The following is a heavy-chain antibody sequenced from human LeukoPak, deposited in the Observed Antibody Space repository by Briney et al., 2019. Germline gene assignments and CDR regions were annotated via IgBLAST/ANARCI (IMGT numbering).Heavy chain of an antibody. D-gene: IGHD2-15*01. J-gene: IGHJ4*02. CDR3: ATGANHCSGGSCYSYYFDY. V-gene: IGHV1-24*01. CDR2: FDPEDGET. Sequence: ASVKVSCKVSGYTLAELSMHWVRQAPGKGLEWMGGFDPEDGETIYAQKFQGRVTMTEDTSTDTAYMELSSLRFEDTAVYYCATGANHCSGGSCYSYYFDYWGQGTLVTVSS. CDR1: GYTLAELS.